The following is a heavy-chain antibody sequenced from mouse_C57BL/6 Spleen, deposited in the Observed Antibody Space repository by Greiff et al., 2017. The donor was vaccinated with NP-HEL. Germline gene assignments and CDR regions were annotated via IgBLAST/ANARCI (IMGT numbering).Heavy chain of an antibody. Sequence: EVKLMESGPGLVKPSQSLSLTCSVTGYSITSGYYWNWIRQFPGNKLEWMGYISYDGSNNYNPSLKNRISITRDTSKNQFFLKLNSVTTEDTATYYCAREDDYDKAMDYWGQGTSVTVSS. J-gene: IGHJ4*01. D-gene: IGHD2-4*01. CDR3: AREDDYDKAMDY. CDR2: ISYDGSN. V-gene: IGHV3-6*01. CDR1: GYSITSGYY.